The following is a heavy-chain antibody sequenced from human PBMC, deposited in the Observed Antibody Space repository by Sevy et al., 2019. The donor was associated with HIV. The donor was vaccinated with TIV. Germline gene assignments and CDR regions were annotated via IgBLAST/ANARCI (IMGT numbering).Heavy chain of an antibody. D-gene: IGHD3-22*01. CDR3: ATTKDYYDSSGSPCDY. V-gene: IGHV1-24*01. Sequence: ASVKVSCKVSGYSLTQLSMHWVRQAPGKGLEWMGSFEPEDGETFYAQMVQGRVTLTEDTSTDTAYMELRSLRSEDTAIYYCATTKDYYDSSGSPCDYWGQGTLVTVSS. CDR1: GYSLTQLS. CDR2: FEPEDGET. J-gene: IGHJ4*02.